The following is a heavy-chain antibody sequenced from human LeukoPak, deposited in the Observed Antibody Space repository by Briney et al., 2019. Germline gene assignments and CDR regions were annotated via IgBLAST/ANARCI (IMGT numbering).Heavy chain of an antibody. V-gene: IGHV3-30*02. Sequence: GGSLRLSCAASGFTFSSYGMHWVRQAPGKGLEWVAFIRYDGSNKYYADSVKGRFTISRDNSKNTLYLQMNSLRAEDTAVYYCAKDLAYDYAVLDAFDIWGQGTMVTVSS. CDR3: AKDLAYDYAVLDAFDI. CDR2: IRYDGSNK. CDR1: GFTFSSYG. J-gene: IGHJ3*02. D-gene: IGHD5-12*01.